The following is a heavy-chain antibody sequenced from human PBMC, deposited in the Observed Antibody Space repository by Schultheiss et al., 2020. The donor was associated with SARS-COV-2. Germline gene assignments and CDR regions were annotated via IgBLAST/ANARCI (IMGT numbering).Heavy chain of an antibody. J-gene: IGHJ6*02. CDR2: INHSGST. Sequence: SETLSLTCAVYGGSFSGYYWSWIRQPPGKGLEWIGEINHSGSTNYNPSLKSRITISVDTSKNQFYLKLSSVTAADTAVYYCARVMDYGMDGWGQGTTVTVAS. CDR3: ARVMDYGMDG. CDR1: GGSFSGYY. D-gene: IGHD2-21*01. V-gene: IGHV4-34*10.